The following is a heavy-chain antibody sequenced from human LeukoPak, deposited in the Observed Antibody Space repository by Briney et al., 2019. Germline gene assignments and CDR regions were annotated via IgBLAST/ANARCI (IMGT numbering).Heavy chain of an antibody. D-gene: IGHD3-10*01. CDR1: GYTFTSYD. CDR2: MNPNSGNT. Sequence: GASVKVSCKASGYTFTSYDINWVRQATGQGLEWMGWMNPNSGNTGYAQKFQGRVTMTRNTSISTAYMELSSLRSEDTAVYYCARGGVLWFGEQGPFDPWGQGTLVTVSS. V-gene: IGHV1-8*01. J-gene: IGHJ5*02. CDR3: ARGGVLWFGEQGPFDP.